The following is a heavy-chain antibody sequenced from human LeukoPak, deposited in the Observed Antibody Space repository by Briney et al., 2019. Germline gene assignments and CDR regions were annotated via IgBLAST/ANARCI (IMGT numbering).Heavy chain of an antibody. CDR2: INHSGST. CDR3: ARGVARWLQLSWYFDL. J-gene: IGHJ2*01. V-gene: IGHV4-34*01. Sequence: SETLSLTCAVSGGSFSGYYWSWIRQPPGKGLEWIGEINHSGSTNYNPSLKSRVTISVDTSKNQFSLKLSSVTAADTAVYYCARGVARWLQLSWYFDLWGRGTLVTVLS. CDR1: GGSFSGYY. D-gene: IGHD5-24*01.